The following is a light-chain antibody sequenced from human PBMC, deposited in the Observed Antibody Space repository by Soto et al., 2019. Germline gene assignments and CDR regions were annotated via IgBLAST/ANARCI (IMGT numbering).Light chain of an antibody. CDR1: QSVSSSY. Sequence: EIVLTQSQATLCLSPGERGPLXYQASQSVSSSYLAWYQQKPGQAPRLLIFGASRRATGIPDRFSGSGSGTNFTLTISRLEPEDFAVYYCQQYGSSPPLTFGGGTKVDIK. V-gene: IGKV3-20*01. CDR3: QQYGSSPPLT. CDR2: GAS. J-gene: IGKJ4*01.